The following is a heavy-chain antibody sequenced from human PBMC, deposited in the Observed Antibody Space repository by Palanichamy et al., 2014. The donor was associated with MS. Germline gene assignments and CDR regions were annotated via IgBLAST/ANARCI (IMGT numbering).Heavy chain of an antibody. V-gene: IGHV4-31*03. Sequence: QVQLQESGPGLVKPSQTLSLTCTVSGGSISSGGYYWSWIRQHPGKGLEWIGYISYSGSAYYNPSLKSRVTISVDTSKNQFSLKLSSVTAADTAVYYCARDWQQLVRWFDPWGQGTLVTVSS. CDR1: GGSISSGGYY. J-gene: IGHJ5*02. D-gene: IGHD6-6*01. CDR3: ARDWQQLVRWFDP. CDR2: ISYSGSA.